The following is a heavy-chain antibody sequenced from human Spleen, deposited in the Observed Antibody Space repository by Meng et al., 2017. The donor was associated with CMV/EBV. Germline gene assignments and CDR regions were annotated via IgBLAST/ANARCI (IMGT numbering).Heavy chain of an antibody. V-gene: IGHV4-59*13. CDR3: ARGALRNGPYVWFDP. J-gene: IGHJ5*02. Sequence: SETLSLTCTVSGGSISTYYWTWIRQPPGKGLEWIGYIYYSGTTNYSPSLKSRVTLSVDTPKNQLSLSLSSVTAADTAVYYCARGALRNGPYVWFDPWGQGTLVTVSS. CDR1: GGSISTYY. CDR2: IYYSGTT. D-gene: IGHD2-8*01.